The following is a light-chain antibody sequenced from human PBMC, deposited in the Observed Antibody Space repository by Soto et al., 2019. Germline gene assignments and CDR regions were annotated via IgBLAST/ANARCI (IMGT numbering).Light chain of an antibody. J-gene: IGKJ2*01. CDR2: KAS. CDR3: QQYNSYLYT. Sequence: DIQMTQSPSTLSASVGDRVTITCRASQSISSWLAWYQQKPGKAPKLLIYKASSLESGVPSRFRGSGSGTEFTLTISSLQPDDFATYYGQQYNSYLYTFGQGTKLEIK. V-gene: IGKV1-5*03. CDR1: QSISSW.